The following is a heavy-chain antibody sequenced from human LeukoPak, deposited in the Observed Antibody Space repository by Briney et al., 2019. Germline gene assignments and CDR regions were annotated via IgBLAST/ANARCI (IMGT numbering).Heavy chain of an antibody. D-gene: IGHD6-13*01. V-gene: IGHV3-53*01. CDR2: IYSGGST. CDR3: ANHKGSSWYSNY. CDR1: GFTVSSNY. J-gene: IGHJ4*02. Sequence: PGGSLRLSCAASGFTVSSNYMSWVRQAPGKGLEWVSVIYSGGSTYYADSVKGRFTISRDNSKNTVDLQMDSLRTEDTAVYYCANHKGSSWYSNYWGQGILVTVSS.